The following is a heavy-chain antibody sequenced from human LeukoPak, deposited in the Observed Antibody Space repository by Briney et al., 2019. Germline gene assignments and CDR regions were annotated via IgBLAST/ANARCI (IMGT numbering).Heavy chain of an antibody. Sequence: GGSLRLSCAASGFTFDDYAMHWVRQAPGKGLEWVSGISWNSGSIGYADSVKGRFTISRDNAKNSLYLQMNSLRAEDTALYYCAKSPAGFGESFWYFDYWGQGTLVTVSS. J-gene: IGHJ4*02. D-gene: IGHD3-10*01. CDR1: GFTFDDYA. CDR3: AKSPAGFGESFWYFDY. V-gene: IGHV3-9*01. CDR2: ISWNSGSI.